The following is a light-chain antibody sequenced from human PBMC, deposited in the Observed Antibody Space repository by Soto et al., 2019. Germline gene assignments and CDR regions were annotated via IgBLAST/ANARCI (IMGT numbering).Light chain of an antibody. CDR2: SNN. Sequence: QSVLTQPPSASGTPGQRVTISCSGSSSNIGSNKVNWYQQLPGTAPKLLIYSNNQRPSGFPDRFSGSKSGTSASLAISGLQSEDEADYYCAAWDDSLNGWVFGGGTKLTVL. V-gene: IGLV1-44*01. CDR3: AAWDDSLNGWV. J-gene: IGLJ3*02. CDR1: SSNIGSNK.